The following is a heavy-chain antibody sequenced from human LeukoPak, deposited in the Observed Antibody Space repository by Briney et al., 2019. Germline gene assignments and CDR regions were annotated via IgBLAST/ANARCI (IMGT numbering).Heavy chain of an antibody. V-gene: IGHV4-61*02. CDR2: IHTSGST. CDR1: GGSISSGSYY. Sequence: SETLSLTCTVSGGSISSGSYYWSWIRQPAGKGLEWIGRIHTSGSTNYNPSLESRVTMSVDTSKNQFSLKLSSVTAADTAVYYCARDFLGYCSSTSCYTHFQHWGQGTLVTVSS. J-gene: IGHJ1*01. D-gene: IGHD2-2*01. CDR3: ARDFLGYCSSTSCYTHFQH.